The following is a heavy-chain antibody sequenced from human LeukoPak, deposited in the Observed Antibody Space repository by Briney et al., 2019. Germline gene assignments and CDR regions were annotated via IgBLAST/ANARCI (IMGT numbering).Heavy chain of an antibody. CDR2: ISAYNGNT. V-gene: IGHV1-18*01. CDR3: ARAAILAYCGGDCYSDY. D-gene: IGHD2-21*02. J-gene: IGHJ4*02. Sequence: GASVKVSCKASGYTFTSYGISWVRQAPGQGLEWMGWISAYNGNTNYAQKLQGRVTMTTDTSTSTAYMELSRLRSDDTAVYYCARAAILAYCGGDCYSDYWGQGTLVTVSS. CDR1: GYTFTSYG.